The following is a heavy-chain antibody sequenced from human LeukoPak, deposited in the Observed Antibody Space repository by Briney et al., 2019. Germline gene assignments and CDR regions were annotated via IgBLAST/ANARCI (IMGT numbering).Heavy chain of an antibody. Sequence: SETLSLTCAVYGGSFSGYYWSWIRQPPGKGLEWIGEINHSGSTNYNPSLKSRVTISVDTSKNQFSLKLSSVTAADTAVYYCARAAKGYYPSNDAFDIWGQGTMVTVSS. CDR1: GGSFSGYY. V-gene: IGHV4-34*01. CDR2: INHSGST. CDR3: ARAAKGYYPSNDAFDI. J-gene: IGHJ3*02. D-gene: IGHD1-26*01.